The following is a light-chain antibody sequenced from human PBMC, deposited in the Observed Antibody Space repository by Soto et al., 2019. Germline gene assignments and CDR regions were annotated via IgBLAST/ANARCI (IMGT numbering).Light chain of an antibody. CDR1: SSDVGGYNF. Sequence: QSVLTQPASVFGSPGQSITISCTGTSSDVGGYNFDSWYQQHPGKAPKLMIYEVSNRPSGVSNRFSGSKSGNTASLTISGLQPEDEADYYCSSYTTSSTVVFGTGTKVTVL. J-gene: IGLJ1*01. V-gene: IGLV2-14*03. CDR2: EVS. CDR3: SSYTTSSTVV.